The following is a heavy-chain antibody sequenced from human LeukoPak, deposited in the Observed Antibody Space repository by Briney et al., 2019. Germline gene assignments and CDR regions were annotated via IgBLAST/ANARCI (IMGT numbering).Heavy chain of an antibody. D-gene: IGHD3-22*01. CDR2: ISWNGGNT. J-gene: IGHJ4*02. CDR3: ARSTPAAVVINEFDS. Sequence: PGGSLRLSCAASGFTFDDYGMSWVRHPPGKGLEWASGISWNGGNTGYADSVRGRFIISRDNAKNSLYLQMNSLRAEDTAFYYCARSTPAAVVINEFDSWGQGTLVTVSS. CDR1: GFTFDDYG. V-gene: IGHV3-20*04.